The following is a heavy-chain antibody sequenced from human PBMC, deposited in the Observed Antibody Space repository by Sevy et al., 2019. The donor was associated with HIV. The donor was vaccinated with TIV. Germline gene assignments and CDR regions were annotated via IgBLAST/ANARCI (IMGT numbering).Heavy chain of an antibody. CDR1: GFTFTDYY. D-gene: IGHD3-10*01. V-gene: IGHV3-11*01. CDR2: ISHSGNTI. CDR3: VRNSLKTSAVHLPYYFDF. Sequence: GGSLRLSCAASGFTFTDYYMSWIRQSPGKGLEWVSYISHSGNTIYYADSVNGGFTISRDNAKNSLFLHMTSLTAEDTAFYYCVRNSLKTSAVHLPYYFDFWGQGSLVTVSS. J-gene: IGHJ4*02.